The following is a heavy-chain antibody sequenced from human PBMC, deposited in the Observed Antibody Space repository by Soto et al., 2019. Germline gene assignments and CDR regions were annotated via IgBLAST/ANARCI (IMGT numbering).Heavy chain of an antibody. CDR2: ISYDGSNK. CDR3: AGDLEYSSSSSDY. CDR1: GFTFSSYA. V-gene: IGHV3-30-3*01. D-gene: IGHD6-6*01. J-gene: IGHJ4*02. Sequence: QVQLVESGGGVVQPGRSLRLSCAASGFTFSSYAMHWVRQAPGKGLEWVAVISYDGSNKYYADSVKGRFTISRDNSKNTLYLQMNSLRAEDTAVYYCAGDLEYSSSSSDYWGQGTLVTVSS.